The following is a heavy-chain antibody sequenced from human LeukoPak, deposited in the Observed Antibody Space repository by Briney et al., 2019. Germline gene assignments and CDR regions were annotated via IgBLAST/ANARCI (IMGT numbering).Heavy chain of an antibody. J-gene: IGHJ4*02. CDR3: ARGGSYSSSSFDY. V-gene: IGHV4-39*01. Sequence: SETLSLTCTVSGGSISSSSYYWGWIRQPPGKGLEWIGSIYYSGSTCYNPSLKSRVTISVDTSKNQFSLKLSSVTAADTAVYYCARGGSYSSSSFDYWGQGTLVTVSS. D-gene: IGHD6-13*01. CDR1: GGSISSSSYY. CDR2: IYYSGST.